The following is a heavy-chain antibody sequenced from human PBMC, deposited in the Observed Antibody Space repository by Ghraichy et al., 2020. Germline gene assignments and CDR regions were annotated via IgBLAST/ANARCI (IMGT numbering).Heavy chain of an antibody. J-gene: IGHJ6*02. CDR1: GGSISRYY. CDR3: ARLDRYYDSSGYSGYYGMDV. V-gene: IGHV4-59*08. CDR2: IYYSGST. Sequence: SETLSLTCTVAGGSISRYYWSWIRQPPGKGLEWIGYIYYSGSTNYNPSLKSRVTISVDTSKNQFSLKLSSVTAADTAVYYCARLDRYYDSSGYSGYYGMDVCGQGTTVTVSS. D-gene: IGHD3-22*01.